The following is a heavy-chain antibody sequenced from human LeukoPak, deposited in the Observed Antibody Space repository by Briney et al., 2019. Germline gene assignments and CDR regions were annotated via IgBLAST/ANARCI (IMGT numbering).Heavy chain of an antibody. V-gene: IGHV1-69*13. CDR1: GGTFSSYA. Sequence: SVKVSCKASGGTFSSYAISWVRQAPGQGLEWMGGIIPIFGTANYAQKFQGRVTITADESTSTAYMELSSLRSEDTAVYYCARLSRWMSSSKYFDYWGQGPLVTVSS. CDR2: IIPIFGTA. J-gene: IGHJ4*02. D-gene: IGHD6-6*01. CDR3: ARLSRWMSSSKYFDY.